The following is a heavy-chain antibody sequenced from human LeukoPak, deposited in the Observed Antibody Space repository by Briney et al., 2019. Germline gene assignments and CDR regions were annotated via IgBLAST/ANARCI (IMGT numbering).Heavy chain of an antibody. V-gene: IGHV3-74*01. D-gene: IGHD3-10*01. Sequence: PGGSLRLSCAASGFTFSSYEMNWVRQAPGKGLVWVSHINSDGRSTRYADSVKGRFTISRDNAKNTVYLQMNSLRAEDTAVYFCARDFSGAIDYWGQGTQVTVSS. CDR3: ARDFSGAIDY. CDR1: GFTFSSYE. CDR2: INSDGRST. J-gene: IGHJ4*02.